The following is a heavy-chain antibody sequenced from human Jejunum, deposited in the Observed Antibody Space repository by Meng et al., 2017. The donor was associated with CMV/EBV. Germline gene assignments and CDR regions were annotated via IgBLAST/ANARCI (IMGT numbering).Heavy chain of an antibody. V-gene: IGHV3-74*01. J-gene: IGHJ4*02. D-gene: IGHD5-12*01. CDR2: INSDGSDT. CDR3: IRATRAKWPFFDY. Sequence: EVQLVESGGGLVEPGGALRRSGEASGFTFSNYWMHWARQVPGKGLVWVSHINSDGSDTSYADSVKGRFTISRDDAKNTVYLQMNSLRAEDTAMYYCIRATRAKWPFFDYWGQGTLVTVS. CDR1: GFTFSNYW.